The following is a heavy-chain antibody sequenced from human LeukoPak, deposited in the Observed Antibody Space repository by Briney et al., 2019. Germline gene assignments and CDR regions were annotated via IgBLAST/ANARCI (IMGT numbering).Heavy chain of an antibody. CDR2: INHSGST. D-gene: IGHD4-23*01. J-gene: IGHJ4*02. V-gene: IGHV4-34*01. CDR3: ARAPVYGGNYLDY. Sequence: DPSETLSLTCAVYGGSFSGYYWSWIRQPPGKGLEWIGEINHSGSTNYNPSLKSRVTISVDTSKNQFSLKLSSVTAADTAVYYCARAPVYGGNYLDYWGQGTLVTVSS. CDR1: GGSFSGYY.